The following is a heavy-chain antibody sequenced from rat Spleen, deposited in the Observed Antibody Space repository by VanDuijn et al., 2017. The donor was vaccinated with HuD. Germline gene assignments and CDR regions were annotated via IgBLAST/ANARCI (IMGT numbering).Heavy chain of an antibody. V-gene: IGHV4-2*01. J-gene: IGHJ4*01. Sequence: EVKLVESGGGLVQPGRSLKLSCAASGFNFSDYWMGWVRQAPGKGLEWIGEINKDSSTINYTPSLKDKFTISRDNAQNTLYLQMSKLGSEDTAIYYCARVITIAAMDAWGQGASVTVSS. CDR1: GFNFSDYW. D-gene: IGHD1-2*01. CDR2: INKDSSTI. CDR3: ARVITIAAMDA.